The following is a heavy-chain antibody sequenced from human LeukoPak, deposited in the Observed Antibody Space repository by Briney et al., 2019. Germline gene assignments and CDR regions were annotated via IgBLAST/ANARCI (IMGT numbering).Heavy chain of an antibody. V-gene: IGHV3-23*01. D-gene: IGHD1-1*01. CDR2: ISVDSIT. Sequence: GGSLRLSCAAAGLXFSNYALSWVRQAPGKGLDRVSSISVDSITYYLDSVRGRVTISRDNSKSTLYLQMHGLRAEDTALYYCAKCNLNNCREGFDIWGQGTMVTVSS. CDR3: AKCNLNNCREGFDI. J-gene: IGHJ3*02. CDR1: GLXFSNYA.